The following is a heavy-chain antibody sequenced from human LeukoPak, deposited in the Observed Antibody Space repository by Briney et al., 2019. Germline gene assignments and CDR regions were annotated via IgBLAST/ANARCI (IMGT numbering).Heavy chain of an antibody. CDR1: GFTFSDYG. J-gene: IGHJ3*02. CDR3: ARDKDIVVVVAATGAFDI. D-gene: IGHD2-15*01. V-gene: IGHV3-33*08. CDR2: IWYDGSNK. Sequence: GGSLRLSCAASGFTFSDYGMHWVCQAPGKGLEWVAVIWYDGSNKYYTDSVKGRFTISRDNSKNTLYLQMNSLRAEDTAVYYCARDKDIVVVVAATGAFDIWGQGTMVTVSS.